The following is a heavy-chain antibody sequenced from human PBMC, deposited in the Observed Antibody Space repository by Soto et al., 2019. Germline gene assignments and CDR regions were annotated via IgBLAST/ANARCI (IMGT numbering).Heavy chain of an antibody. D-gene: IGHD6-19*01. J-gene: IGHJ6*02. V-gene: IGHV3-30-3*01. CDR1: GFTFSSYA. Sequence: VGSLRLSCAASGFTFSSYAMHWVRQAPGKGLEWVAVISYDGSNKYYADSVKGRFTISRDNSKNTLYLQMNSLRAEDTAVYYCARGAVARYYYYYGMDVWGQGTTVTVSS. CDR2: ISYDGSNK. CDR3: ARGAVARYYYYYGMDV.